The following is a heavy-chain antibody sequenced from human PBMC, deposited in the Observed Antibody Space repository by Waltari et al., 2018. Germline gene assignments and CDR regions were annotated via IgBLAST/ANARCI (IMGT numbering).Heavy chain of an antibody. D-gene: IGHD5-18*01. CDR1: GFTFSSYA. Sequence: EVQLLESGGGLVQPGGSLRLSCAASGFTFSSYAMSWVRQAPGKGWGWVSVIYSGGSTYYADSVKGRFTISRDNSKNTLYLQMNSLRAEDTAVYYCAKTRGYSYVFDYWGQGTLVTVSS. CDR3: AKTRGYSYVFDY. CDR2: IYSGGST. V-gene: IGHV3-23*03. J-gene: IGHJ4*02.